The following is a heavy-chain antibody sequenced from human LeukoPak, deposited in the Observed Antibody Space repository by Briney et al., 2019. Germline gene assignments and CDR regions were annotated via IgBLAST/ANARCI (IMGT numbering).Heavy chain of an antibody. CDR3: AREKVLCSSTSCYAQCLDV. V-gene: IGHV4-39*02. CDR1: GGSISSSSYY. Sequence: SETLSLTCTVSGGSISSSSYYWGWIRQPPGKGLELIGSIYYSGSTYYNPSLKSRVTISVDTSKNQFSLKLSSVTAADTAVYYCAREKVLCSSTSCYAQCLDVWGQGPRSPSP. CDR2: IYYSGST. D-gene: IGHD2-2*01. J-gene: IGHJ6*02.